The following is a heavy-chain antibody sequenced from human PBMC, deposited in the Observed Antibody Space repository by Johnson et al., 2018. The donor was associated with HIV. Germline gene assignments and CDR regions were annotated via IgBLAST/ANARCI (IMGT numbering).Heavy chain of an antibody. V-gene: IGHV3-23*04. CDR3: AREGAPSARDFGAFDI. J-gene: IGHJ3*02. CDR2: IGGSGAGT. CDR1: EFTYSDFY. Sequence: VQLVESGGGLVQPGGSLRLSCAASEFTYSDFYINWIRQRPGKGLEWVSTIGGSGAGTFYADSVRGRFTVSRDNSKNTLYLQMSSLRAEDTAVYYCAREGAPSARDFGAFDIWGQGTMVTVSS. D-gene: IGHD1-26*01.